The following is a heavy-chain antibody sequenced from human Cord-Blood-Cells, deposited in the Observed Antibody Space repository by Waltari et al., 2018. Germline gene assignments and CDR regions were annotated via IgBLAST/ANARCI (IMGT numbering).Heavy chain of an antibody. CDR3: ARGKRDYDSPPYAFDI. D-gene: IGHD3-22*01. Sequence: QVQLVQSGAEVKKPGASVKVSCKASGYTFTGYYMHWLRQAPGQGLEWMGWINPNSGGTNYAQKFQGWVTMTRDTSISTAYMELSRLRSDDTAVYYCARGKRDYDSPPYAFDIWGQGTMVTVSS. CDR2: INPNSGGT. V-gene: IGHV1-2*04. J-gene: IGHJ3*02. CDR1: GYTFTGYY.